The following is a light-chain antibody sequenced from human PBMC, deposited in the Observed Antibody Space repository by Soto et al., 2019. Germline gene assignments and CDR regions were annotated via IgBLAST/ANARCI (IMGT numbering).Light chain of an antibody. CDR2: RNN. V-gene: IGLV1-47*01. J-gene: IGLJ2*01. CDR1: SSNIGSNY. Sequence: QSVLTQPPSASGTPGQRVTISCSGSSSNIGSNYVYWYQQLPGTAPKLLIYRNNQRPSGVPDLFSGSKSGISASLAISGLRSEDEADYYCAAWDDSLSGVVFGGGTKLTVL. CDR3: AAWDDSLSGVV.